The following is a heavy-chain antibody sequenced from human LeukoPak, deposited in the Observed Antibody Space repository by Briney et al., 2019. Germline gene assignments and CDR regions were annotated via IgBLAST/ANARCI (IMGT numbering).Heavy chain of an antibody. CDR1: GGTFSSYA. Sequence: SVKVSCKASGGTFSSYAISWVRQAPGQGLEWMGGIIPIFGTANYPQKFQGRVTITADESTSTANMELSCLRSEDTAVYYCARNYHGSGGWYYDWFDPWGQGTLVTVSS. V-gene: IGHV1-69*13. D-gene: IGHD3-22*01. J-gene: IGHJ5*02. CDR2: IIPIFGTA. CDR3: ARNYHGSGGWYYDWFDP.